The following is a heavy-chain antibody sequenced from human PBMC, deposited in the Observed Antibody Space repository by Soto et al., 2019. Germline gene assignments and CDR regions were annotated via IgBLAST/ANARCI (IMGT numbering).Heavy chain of an antibody. V-gene: IGHV1-18*04. CDR1: GYTFTSHS. CDR2: ISAYNGYT. CDR3: ARVGYYYGSGSYLFDP. D-gene: IGHD3-10*01. J-gene: IGHJ5*02. Sequence: QVQLVQSGAEVKKPGASVKVSCKASGYTFTSHSISWVRRAPGEGLEWVGWISAYNGYTNYAENFQGRVTMTTDASTITAYRERRSLRSDDTAVYYCARVGYYYGSGSYLFDPWGQGTLVTVSS.